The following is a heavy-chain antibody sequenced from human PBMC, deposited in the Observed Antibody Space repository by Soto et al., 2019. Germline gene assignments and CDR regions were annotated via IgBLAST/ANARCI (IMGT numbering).Heavy chain of an antibody. D-gene: IGHD6-19*01. CDR3: AREREAGQPYFDY. J-gene: IGHJ4*02. V-gene: IGHV1-69*01. CDR2: VIPIFGST. Sequence: QVQLVQSGAEVKKPGSSVKVSCKASGGIFRSFAISWVRQAPGQGLEWMGGVIPIFGSTNYAQKFQGSVTIIADESTSTAYMELSNLRSDDTAVYYCAREREAGQPYFDYWGQGTLVTVAS. CDR1: GGIFRSFA.